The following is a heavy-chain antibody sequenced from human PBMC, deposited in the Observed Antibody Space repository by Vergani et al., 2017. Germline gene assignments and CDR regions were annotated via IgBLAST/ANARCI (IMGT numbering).Heavy chain of an antibody. CDR2: INQVGSQK. CDR3: ARTGYSSNSKDY. Sequence: EVQLVDSGGGLVQPGGSLRLSCAASGFTFSSYWMNWVRQAPGKGLEWVANINQVGSQKQYVDSVQGRFTISRDNAKNSLYLQMNSLRAEDTAVYHCARTGYSSNSKDYWAQGTLVTVSS. J-gene: IGHJ4*02. D-gene: IGHD6-19*01. V-gene: IGHV3-7*01. CDR1: GFTFSSYW.